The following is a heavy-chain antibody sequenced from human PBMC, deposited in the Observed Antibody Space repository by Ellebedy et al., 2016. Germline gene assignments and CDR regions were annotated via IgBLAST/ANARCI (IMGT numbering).Heavy chain of an antibody. Sequence: SETLSLXCTVSGGSISRSTYYWGWIRQPPGKGLEWIGYIYHSGSTYYNPSLKSRVTISVDTSKNQFSLKLSSVTAADTAVYYCAAGVVPAAPSAAGRDYWGQGTLVTVSS. CDR2: IYHSGST. J-gene: IGHJ4*02. CDR1: GGSISRSTYY. V-gene: IGHV4-30-2*02. D-gene: IGHD2-2*01. CDR3: AAGVVPAAPSAAGRDY.